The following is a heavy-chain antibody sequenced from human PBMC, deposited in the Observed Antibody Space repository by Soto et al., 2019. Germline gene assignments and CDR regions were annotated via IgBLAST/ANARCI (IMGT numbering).Heavy chain of an antibody. Sequence: EVQLVESGGGLVQPGGSPRLSCAASGFTFSSYSMNWVRQAPGKGLEWVSYISSSSSTIYYADSVKGRFTISRDNAKNSLYLQMNSLRDEDTAVYYCAREQLTTMVRGDTFDYWGQGTLVTVSS. CDR1: GFTFSSYS. J-gene: IGHJ4*02. D-gene: IGHD3-10*01. V-gene: IGHV3-48*02. CDR3: AREQLTTMVRGDTFDY. CDR2: ISSSSSTI.